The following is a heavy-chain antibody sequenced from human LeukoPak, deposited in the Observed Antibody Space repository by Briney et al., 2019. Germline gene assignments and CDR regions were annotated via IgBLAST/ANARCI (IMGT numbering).Heavy chain of an antibody. CDR1: GYTFTSYG. D-gene: IGHD3-22*01. CDR3: ARAPSYYDSSGYYVGTEFDY. Sequence: GASVKVSCKASGYTFTSYGISWVRQAPGQGLEWMGWISAHNGNTNYAQKLQGRVTMTTDTSTSTAYMELRSLRSDDTAVYYCARAPSYYDSSGYYVGTEFDYWGQGTLVTVSS. CDR2: ISAHNGNT. J-gene: IGHJ4*02. V-gene: IGHV1-18*01.